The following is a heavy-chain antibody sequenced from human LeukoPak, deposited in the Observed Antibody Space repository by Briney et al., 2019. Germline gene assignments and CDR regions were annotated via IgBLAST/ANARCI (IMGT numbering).Heavy chain of an antibody. CDR2: TNWNGGST. J-gene: IGHJ6*02. Sequence: GGSLRLSCVASGFTFDDYGMSWVRQAPGRGLESVSGTNWNGGSTDYADSVKGRFTISRDNAKKSLYLRMNSLRAEDTALYHCARADSLVHYGMDVWGPGTTVTVSS. CDR1: GFTFDDYG. V-gene: IGHV3-20*01. CDR3: ARADSLVHYGMDV. D-gene: IGHD4-11*01.